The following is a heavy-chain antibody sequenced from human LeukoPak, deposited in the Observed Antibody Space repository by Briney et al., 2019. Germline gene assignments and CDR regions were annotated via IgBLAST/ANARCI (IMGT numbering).Heavy chain of an antibody. CDR2: INHSGST. CDR1: GGSFSGYY. Sequence: SETLSLTCAVYGGSFSGYYWSRIRQPPGKGLEWIGEINHSGSTNYNPSLKSRVTISVDTSKNQFSLKLSSVTAADTAVYYCARGGCSGGSCYYYFDYWGQGTLVTVSS. J-gene: IGHJ4*02. V-gene: IGHV4-34*01. CDR3: ARGGCSGGSCYYYFDY. D-gene: IGHD2-15*01.